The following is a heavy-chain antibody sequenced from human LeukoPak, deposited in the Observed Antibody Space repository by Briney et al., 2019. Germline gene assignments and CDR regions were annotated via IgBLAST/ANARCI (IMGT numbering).Heavy chain of an antibody. D-gene: IGHD6-6*01. CDR1: GGTFSSYA. CDR2: IIPIFGTA. CDR3: ARGVTFPVAARPGEYYYYYMDV. V-gene: IGHV1-69*13. Sequence: ASVNVSCKASGGTFSSYAISWVRQAPGQGLEWMGGIIPIFGTANYAQKFQGRVTITADESTSTAYMELSSLRSEDTAVYYCARGVTFPVAARPGEYYYYYMDVWGKGTTVTVSS. J-gene: IGHJ6*03.